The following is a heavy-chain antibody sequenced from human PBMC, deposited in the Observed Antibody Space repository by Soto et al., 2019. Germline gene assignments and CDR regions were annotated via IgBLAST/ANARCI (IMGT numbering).Heavy chain of an antibody. CDR2: IYPGDSDT. Sequence: PGESLKISCRGSGYSFTNYWIGWARQMPGKGLEWMGNIYPGDSDTRYSPSFQGHVTISADKSISTAYLQWSSLKASDTAMYYCPRGFRSGGFYFDLWGQGNMAIVSS. V-gene: IGHV5-51*01. D-gene: IGHD2-15*01. CDR3: PRGFRSGGFYFDL. J-gene: IGHJ4*02. CDR1: GYSFTNYW.